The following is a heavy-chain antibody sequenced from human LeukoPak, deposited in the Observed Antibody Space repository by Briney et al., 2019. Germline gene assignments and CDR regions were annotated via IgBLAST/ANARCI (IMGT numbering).Heavy chain of an antibody. D-gene: IGHD3-3*01. Sequence: ASVKVSCKASGYSFSNYGISWVRQAPGQGLEWMGWISAYSRNTHYAQKFQGRVTMTTDTSTSTAYMELRSLRSDDTAVYYCARDRVLRFLEWLLSSQYFFDQWGQGTLVTVSS. CDR1: GYSFSNYG. J-gene: IGHJ4*02. V-gene: IGHV1-18*01. CDR2: ISAYSRNT. CDR3: ARDRVLRFLEWLLSSQYFFDQ.